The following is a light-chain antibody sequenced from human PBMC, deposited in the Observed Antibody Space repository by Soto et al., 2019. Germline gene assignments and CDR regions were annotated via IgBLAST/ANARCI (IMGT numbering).Light chain of an antibody. J-gene: IGKJ1*01. Sequence: EIVMTQSPATLSVSPGERATLSFRASQSVSSDLAWYHQKPGQAPRLLIDGASTRATVLPARFSGSGSGTEFTLTITSLQSEDFAVYYWQQYNNWPRTFGQGTKVEIK. CDR2: GAS. V-gene: IGKV3-15*01. CDR1: QSVSSD. CDR3: QQYNNWPRT.